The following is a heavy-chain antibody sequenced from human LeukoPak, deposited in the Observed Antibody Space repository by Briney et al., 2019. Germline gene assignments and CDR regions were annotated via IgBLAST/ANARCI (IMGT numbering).Heavy chain of an antibody. J-gene: IGHJ4*02. CDR3: TRDRGAYNLYDY. Sequence: GGSLRLSCTASGFTFGDYAMSWIRQAPGKGLEWVGFIRSKAYGETADYAASVKGRFTISRDDSKAIAYLQINSLKTEDTAVYHCTRDRGAYNLYDYWGQGTLVTVSS. V-gene: IGHV3-49*03. CDR1: GFTFGDYA. D-gene: IGHD1-1*01. CDR2: IRSKAYGETA.